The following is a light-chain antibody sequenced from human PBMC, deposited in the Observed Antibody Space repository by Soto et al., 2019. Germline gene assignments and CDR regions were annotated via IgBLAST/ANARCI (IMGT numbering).Light chain of an antibody. V-gene: IGLV2-14*01. Sequence: QSALTQPPSASGSPGQSVAISCTGTSSDVGGYNYVSWYQHYPGKAPKLVIYEVSNRPSGVSYRFSGSKSGNTASLTISGLQADDEAHYYCSSYTTTTTHVVFGGGTKVTVL. CDR2: EVS. CDR1: SSDVGGYNY. J-gene: IGLJ2*01. CDR3: SSYTTTTTHVV.